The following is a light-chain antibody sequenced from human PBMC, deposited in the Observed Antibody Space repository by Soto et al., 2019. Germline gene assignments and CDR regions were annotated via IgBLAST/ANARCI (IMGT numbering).Light chain of an antibody. CDR2: RAS. Sequence: EIVMTQSPATLSVSPGGRATLSCRASQSVSSYLAWYQQRPGQPPRLLIYRASTRATGIPARFSGSGSGTEFSLTIRSLQSEDFAVYYCQQYNTWPPRYTFGQGTKLEI. CDR1: QSVSSY. V-gene: IGKV3-15*01. J-gene: IGKJ2*01. CDR3: QQYNTWPPRYT.